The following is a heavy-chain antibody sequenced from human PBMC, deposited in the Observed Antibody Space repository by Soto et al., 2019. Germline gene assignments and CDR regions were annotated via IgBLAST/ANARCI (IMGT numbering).Heavy chain of an antibody. D-gene: IGHD6-19*01. V-gene: IGHV3-23*01. Sequence: EVQLWESGGGLVQPGGSLRLSCAASGFSFNNYAMSWVRQAPGKGLEWVSGIGGSGGSTFYGDSVRGRFTISRENPKNTLYLQMNSLRAEDTAVYYCAKDGYTSGLNTFDCWGQGTLVTVSS. CDR3: AKDGYTSGLNTFDC. J-gene: IGHJ4*02. CDR2: IGGSGGST. CDR1: GFSFNNYA.